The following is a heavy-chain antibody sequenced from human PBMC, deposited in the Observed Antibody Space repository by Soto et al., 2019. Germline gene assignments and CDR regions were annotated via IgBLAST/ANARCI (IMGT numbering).Heavy chain of an antibody. J-gene: IGHJ6*03. CDR1: GYTFTSYG. CDR2: ISAYNGNT. D-gene: IGHD2-15*01. CDR3: ARTRGRYPYYYYYMDV. Sequence: ASVKVSCKASGYTFTSYGISWVRQAPGQGLEWMGWISAYNGNTNYAQKLQGRVTMTTDTSTSTAYMELRSLRSDDTAVYYCARTRGRYPYYYYYMDVWGKGTTVTVSS. V-gene: IGHV1-18*01.